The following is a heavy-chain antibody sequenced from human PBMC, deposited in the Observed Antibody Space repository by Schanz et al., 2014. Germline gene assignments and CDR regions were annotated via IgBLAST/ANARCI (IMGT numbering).Heavy chain of an antibody. V-gene: IGHV4-31*03. Sequence: QVQLQESGPGLVKPSQTLSLSCSVSGGSINSIAYYWSWIRQYPGKGMEWIGYIAYNGRTYYNPSLKSRLSISFDTSKNQFSLNMTSVTAADSAVYYCARAAGPVDYWGQGTLVTVSS. D-gene: IGHD6-13*01. CDR2: IAYNGRT. CDR3: ARAAGPVDY. CDR1: GGSINSIAYY. J-gene: IGHJ4*02.